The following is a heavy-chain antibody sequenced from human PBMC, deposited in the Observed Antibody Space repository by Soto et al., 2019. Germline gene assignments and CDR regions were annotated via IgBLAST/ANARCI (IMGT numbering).Heavy chain of an antibody. D-gene: IGHD3-10*01. V-gene: IGHV2-5*02. Sequence: QITLKESGPTLVKPTQTLTLTCTFSGFSLSTNGVGVGWIRQPPGKALEWLALIYWDDDKRYRPSQKSRLIIAKDTTKNQVVLTMTNMDPVDTASYYCAHRRGFRGITFDYWGQGMLVTVAS. CDR3: AHRRGFRGITFDY. CDR2: IYWDDDK. J-gene: IGHJ4*02. CDR1: GFSLSTNGVG.